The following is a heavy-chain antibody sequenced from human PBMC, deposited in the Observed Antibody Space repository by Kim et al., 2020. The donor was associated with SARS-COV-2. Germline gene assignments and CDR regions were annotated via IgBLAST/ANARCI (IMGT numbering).Heavy chain of an antibody. CDR1: GFTFINYG. CDR2: FSSGSGGVT. J-gene: IGHJ4*02. Sequence: GGSLRLSCAASGFTFINYGMSWVRQAPGKGLEWVSAFSSGSGGVTYYADSVTRWFTSSRDNYKNTVYLQMNIRRDEDTAVYYCAKDYRSGYSGYDIGDWGQGALVTVSS. CDR3: AKDYRSGYSGYDIGD. V-gene: IGHV3-23*01. D-gene: IGHD5-12*01.